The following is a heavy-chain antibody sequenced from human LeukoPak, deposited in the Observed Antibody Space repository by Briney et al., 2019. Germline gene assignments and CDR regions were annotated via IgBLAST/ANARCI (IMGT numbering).Heavy chain of an antibody. D-gene: IGHD3-3*01. J-gene: IGHJ4*02. CDR2: IYYSGST. Sequence: SETLSLTCTVSGGSISSSSYYWGWIRQPPGKGLEWIGSIYYSGSTYYNPSLKSRVTISVDTSKNQFSLKLSSVTAADTAVYYCARHGSGRGRVLRFLEWHFDYWGQGTLVTVSS. CDR3: ARHGSGRGRVLRFLEWHFDY. CDR1: GGSISSSSYY. V-gene: IGHV4-39*01.